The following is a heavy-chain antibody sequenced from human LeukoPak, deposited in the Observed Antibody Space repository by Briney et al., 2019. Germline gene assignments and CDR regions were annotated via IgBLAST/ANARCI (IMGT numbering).Heavy chain of an antibody. CDR2: INTSGTT. Sequence: SETLSLTCTVSGASISSGSNSWGWIRQPAGKGLEWIGRINTSGTTNYNPSLKSPVTMSIDTSKNQCSLKLSSVTAADTAVYYCARGVGAYYMDVWGKGTTVTISS. CDR3: ARGVGAYYMDV. V-gene: IGHV4-61*02. D-gene: IGHD1-26*01. CDR1: GASISSGSNS. J-gene: IGHJ6*03.